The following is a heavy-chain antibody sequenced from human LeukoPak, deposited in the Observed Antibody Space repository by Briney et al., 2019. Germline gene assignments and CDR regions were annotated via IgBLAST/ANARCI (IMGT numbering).Heavy chain of an antibody. J-gene: IGHJ2*01. V-gene: IGHV4-34*01. CDR3: AREAAAAGTTYWYFDL. CDR1: GGSFSGYY. CDR2: INHSGST. D-gene: IGHD6-13*01. Sequence: SETLSLTCAVYGGSFSGYYWSWIRQPPGKGLEWIGEINHSGSTNYNPSLKSRVTISVDTSKNQFPLKLSSVTAADTAVYYCAREAAAAGTTYWYFDLWGRGTLVTVSS.